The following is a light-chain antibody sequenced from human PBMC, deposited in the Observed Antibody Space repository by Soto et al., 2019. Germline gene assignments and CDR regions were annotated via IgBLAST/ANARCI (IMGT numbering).Light chain of an antibody. Sequence: DIQMTQSPTTLSASVGDRVTITCRASQSISSYLAWYQQKPGKAPKLLIYKASSLESGVSSRFSGSASGTEFTLTISSLQPDDFATYYCQQYNIYSYTFGQRTKLEIK. CDR3: QQYNIYSYT. CDR2: KAS. CDR1: QSISSY. J-gene: IGKJ2*01. V-gene: IGKV1-5*03.